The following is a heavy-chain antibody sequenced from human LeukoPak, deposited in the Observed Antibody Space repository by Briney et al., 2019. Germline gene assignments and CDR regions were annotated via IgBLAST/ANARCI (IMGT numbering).Heavy chain of an antibody. CDR2: ISWNSGSI. D-gene: IGHD3-10*01. J-gene: IGHJ5*02. CDR3: AKEHYYGSGSYPNWFDP. V-gene: IGHV3-9*01. Sequence: GGSLRLSCAASGFTFDDYAMHWVRQAPGKGLEWVSGISWNSGSIGYADSVKGRFTISRDNAKNSLYLQMNSLRAEDTALYYCAKEHYYGSGSYPNWFDPWGQGTLATVSS. CDR1: GFTFDDYA.